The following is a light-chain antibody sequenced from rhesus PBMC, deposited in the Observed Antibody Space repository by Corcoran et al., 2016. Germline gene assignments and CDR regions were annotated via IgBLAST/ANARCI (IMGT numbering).Light chain of an antibody. CDR3: QQYDDLPFT. J-gene: IGKJ3*01. CDR1: QGISSW. Sequence: DIQMTQSPSSLSASVGDKVTNTCHGGQGISSWLAWYQQKQGKAPKPLIYYASSLQSGVPSRFSGSGSGTNYPLTISSLQPEDFVSYYCQQYDDLPFTFGPGTKLDIK. V-gene: IGKV1-19*01. CDR2: YAS.